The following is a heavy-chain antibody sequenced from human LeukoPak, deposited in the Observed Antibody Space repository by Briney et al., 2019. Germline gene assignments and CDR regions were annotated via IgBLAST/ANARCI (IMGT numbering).Heavy chain of an antibody. J-gene: IGHJ3*02. V-gene: IGHV4-59*13. Sequence: SETLSLTCTVSGGSLSNYYWSWIRQPPGKGLEWIGFIDYSGSSNYNPSLKSRVTISADPSTNHFSLNLTSVTAADTAVYFCARGHPVADWAPDIWGRGTMVTVPS. CDR2: IDYSGSS. CDR3: ARGHPVADWAPDI. CDR1: GGSLSNYY. D-gene: IGHD3-9*01.